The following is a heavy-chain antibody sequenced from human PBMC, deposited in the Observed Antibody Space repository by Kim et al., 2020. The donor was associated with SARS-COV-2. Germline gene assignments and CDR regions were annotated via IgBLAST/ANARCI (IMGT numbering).Heavy chain of an antibody. V-gene: IGHV4-4*07. Sequence: SETLSLTCSVYGDSISRYYWSWIRQPAGKGLEWIGRIQISVTTHYNPSLKSRVTMSVDTSKNQFSLKLSSVTAADTAVYYCARDDLVYCGGDCFLNLDP. CDR1: GDSISRYY. CDR2: IQISVTT. CDR3: ARDDLVYCGGDCFLNLDP. J-gene: IGHJ5*02. D-gene: IGHD2-21*02.